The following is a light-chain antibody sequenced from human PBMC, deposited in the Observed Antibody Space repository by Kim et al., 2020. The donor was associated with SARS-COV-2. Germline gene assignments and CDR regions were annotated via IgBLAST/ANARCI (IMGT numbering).Light chain of an antibody. CDR2: RNN. CDR1: SSNIGINY. Sequence: GQRGTISCSGSSSNIGINYVYWYQQLPGTAPKLLTYRNNQRPSGVPDRFSGSKSGTSASLAISGLRSEDEADYYCAAWDDSLSGWVFGGGTQLTVL. V-gene: IGLV1-47*01. CDR3: AAWDDSLSGWV. J-gene: IGLJ3*02.